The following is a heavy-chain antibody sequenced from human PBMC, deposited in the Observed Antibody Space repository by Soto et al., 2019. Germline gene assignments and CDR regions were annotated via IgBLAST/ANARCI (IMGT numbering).Heavy chain of an antibody. CDR3: ARGNPRYYYMDV. J-gene: IGHJ6*03. CDR2: IYYSGST. CDR1: GGSISSGGYY. Sequence: SETLSLTCTVSGGSISSGGYYWSWIRQHPGKGLEWIGYIYYSGSTYYNPSLKSRVTISVDTSKNQFSLKLSSVTAADTAVYYCARGNPRYYYMDVWGKGTTVTVSS. V-gene: IGHV4-31*03.